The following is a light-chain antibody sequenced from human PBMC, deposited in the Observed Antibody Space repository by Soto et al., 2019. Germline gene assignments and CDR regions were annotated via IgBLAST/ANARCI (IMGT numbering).Light chain of an antibody. J-gene: IGLJ1*01. CDR1: SSDVGGYSY. V-gene: IGLV2-14*01. CDR3: SSYTISSTYV. Sequence: QSVLSQPASVSGTPGQSITISCTGTSSDVGGYSYVSWYQHHAGKAPKLIIYEVSDRPSGVSNRFSGSKSGNTASLTISGLQAEDAADYYCSSYTISSTYVFGTGTKVTVL. CDR2: EVS.